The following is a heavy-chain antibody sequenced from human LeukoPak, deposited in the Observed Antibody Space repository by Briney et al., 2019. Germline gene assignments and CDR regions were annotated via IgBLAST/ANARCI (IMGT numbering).Heavy chain of an antibody. J-gene: IGHJ3*02. CDR3: ARHLRGFGEMRAFDI. Sequence: SETLSLTCSVSGGSISNYYWSWIRQPAGKGLEWIGYIYFSGSTNYNPSLKSRVTISVDTSKNQFSLKLSSVTAADTAVYYCARHLRGFGEMRAFDIWGQGTMVTVSS. CDR1: GGSISNYY. CDR2: IYFSGST. V-gene: IGHV4-59*08. D-gene: IGHD3-10*01.